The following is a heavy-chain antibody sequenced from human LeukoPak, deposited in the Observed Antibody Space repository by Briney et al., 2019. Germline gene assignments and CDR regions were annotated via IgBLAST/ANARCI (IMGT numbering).Heavy chain of an antibody. J-gene: IGHJ6*03. CDR1: GFSVSSNY. V-gene: IGHV3-53*01. Sequence: GGSLRLSCAASGFSVSSNYMSWVRQAPGKGLEWVSVIYSGGSTYYADSVKGRFTISRDNSKNTLYLQMNSLRAEDTAVYYCARGIYYYYMDVWGKGTTVTVSS. CDR2: IYSGGST. CDR3: ARGIYYYYMDV.